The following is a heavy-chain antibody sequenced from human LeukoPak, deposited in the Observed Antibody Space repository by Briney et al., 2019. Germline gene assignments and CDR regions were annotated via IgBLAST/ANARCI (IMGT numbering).Heavy chain of an antibody. CDR3: ARDSGYGLNDY. CDR1: GGSISSGDYY. Sequence: SETLSLTCTVSGGSISSGDYYWSWIRQHPEKGLEWIGYIFYTGSTYYNPSLRSRVAISVDTPKNQFSLRLTSVTAADTAVYYCARDSGYGLNDYWGQGTLVTVSS. CDR2: IFYTGST. D-gene: IGHD5-12*01. J-gene: IGHJ4*02. V-gene: IGHV4-31*03.